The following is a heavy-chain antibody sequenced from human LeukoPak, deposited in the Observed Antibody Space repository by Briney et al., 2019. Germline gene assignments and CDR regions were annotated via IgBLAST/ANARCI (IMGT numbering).Heavy chain of an antibody. J-gene: IGHJ4*02. CDR1: GVSISSSSSY. V-gene: IGHV4-39*02. Sequence: SETLSLTCTVSGVSISSSSSYWGWIRQPPGKILEWIGSIYYTGNTYYNASLKSRVTISIDTSKKQFSLKLSSVTAADTAVYYCAREGGYSYGDAPLHFEYWGQGTLVTVSS. D-gene: IGHD5-18*01. CDR3: AREGGYSYGDAPLHFEY. CDR2: IYYTGNT.